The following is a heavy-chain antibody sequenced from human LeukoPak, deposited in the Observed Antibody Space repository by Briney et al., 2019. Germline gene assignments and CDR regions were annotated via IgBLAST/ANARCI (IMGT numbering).Heavy chain of an antibody. D-gene: IGHD6-13*01. V-gene: IGHV4-4*09. Sequence: SETLSLTCTVSGGSISSYSWSWIRQPPGKGLEWIGYIYTSGSTNYNPSLKSRVTISVDTSKNQFSLKLSSVTAADTAVYYCTRLSASSGYSSSWYLDYWGQGTLVTVSS. J-gene: IGHJ4*02. CDR1: GGSISSYS. CDR3: TRLSASSGYSSSWYLDY. CDR2: IYTSGST.